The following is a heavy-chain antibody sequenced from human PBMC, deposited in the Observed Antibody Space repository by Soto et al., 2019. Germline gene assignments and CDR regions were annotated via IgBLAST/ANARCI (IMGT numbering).Heavy chain of an antibody. J-gene: IGHJ4*02. Sequence: QVQLVQSGTEVKKPGASVKVSCKASGYTFIDYHMHWVRQAPGQGLEWMGWINPNSGDTNYAQKFQGRVTLTRDTSIRTAYMELSRLRPDDTAVYYCARDPSNFYDSSALLDYWGQGTLVTVSS. D-gene: IGHD3-22*01. CDR2: INPNSGDT. V-gene: IGHV1-2*02. CDR3: ARDPSNFYDSSALLDY. CDR1: GYTFIDYH.